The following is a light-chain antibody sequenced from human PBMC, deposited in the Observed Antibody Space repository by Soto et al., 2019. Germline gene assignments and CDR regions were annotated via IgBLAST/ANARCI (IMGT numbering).Light chain of an antibody. CDR3: QNFCDSPFT. Sequence: EIVLMQSPDTLSLSPGERATLSCRASETISSHYIACYQQKPGQAPRLLIFGASTRATSIPDRFSGSWSGTDFLRTVSLREHEDFALYYGQNFCDSPFTFGPGTQGDIK. J-gene: IGKJ3*01. V-gene: IGKV3-20*01. CDR2: GAS. CDR1: ETISSHY.